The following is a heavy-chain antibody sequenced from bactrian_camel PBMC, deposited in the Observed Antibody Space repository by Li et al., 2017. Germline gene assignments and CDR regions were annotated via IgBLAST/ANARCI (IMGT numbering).Heavy chain of an antibody. CDR1: GFAFNNYD. V-gene: IGHV3S40*01. CDR3: VTGRGAMGHFGY. Sequence: VQLVESGGGLVQPGGSLRLSCAASGFAFNNYDMSWVRQAPGKGLEWVSAINSGGGSTGYADSVKGRFTISRDNAKNTLYLQMDSLRSGDTALYYCVTGRGAMGHFGYWGQGTQVTVS. J-gene: IGHJ6*01. D-gene: IGHD3*01. CDR2: INSGGGST.